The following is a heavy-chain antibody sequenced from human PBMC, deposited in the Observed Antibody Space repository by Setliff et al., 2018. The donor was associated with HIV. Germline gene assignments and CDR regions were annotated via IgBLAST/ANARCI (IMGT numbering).Heavy chain of an antibody. CDR1: GYTFTSYG. CDR2: IIPILGIA. J-gene: IGHJ3*01. Sequence: ASVKVSCKASGYTFTSYGMNWVRQAPGQGLEWMGGIIPILGIANYAQKFQGRVTITADKSTSTAYMELSSLSSEDTAVFYCAREKSPVLEYFDWLKPRHVFDVWGQGTVVTVSS. V-gene: IGHV1-69*10. CDR3: AREKSPVLEYFDWLKPRHVFDV. D-gene: IGHD3-9*01.